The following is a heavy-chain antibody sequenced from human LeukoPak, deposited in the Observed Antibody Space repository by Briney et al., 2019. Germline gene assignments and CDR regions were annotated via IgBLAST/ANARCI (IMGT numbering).Heavy chain of an antibody. CDR3: ARNYYDSSAYYYFDY. Sequence: GGSLRLSCAASGFTFSTYAMSWVRQAPGKGLEWVSLIYSGGGTYYADSVKGRFTISRDNSKNTLYLQMNSLRAEDTAVYYCARNYYDSSAYYYFDYWGQGTLVTVSS. CDR2: IYSGGGT. CDR1: GFTFSTYA. V-gene: IGHV3-66*01. J-gene: IGHJ4*02. D-gene: IGHD3-22*01.